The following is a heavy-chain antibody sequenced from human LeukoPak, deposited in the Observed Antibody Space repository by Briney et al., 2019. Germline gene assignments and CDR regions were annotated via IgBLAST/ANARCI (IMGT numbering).Heavy chain of an antibody. D-gene: IGHD4-23*01. CDR3: AKDRSTVVTHFDY. V-gene: IGHV3-23*01. CDR1: GFSLANYA. CDR2: ISGSGGST. J-gene: IGHJ4*02. Sequence: GGSLRLSCAASGFSLANYAMSWVRQAPGKGLEWVSTISGSGGSTYYADSVKGRFTISRDNSKNTLYLQMNNLGAEDTAVYYCAKDRSTVVTHFDYWGQGTLVIVSS.